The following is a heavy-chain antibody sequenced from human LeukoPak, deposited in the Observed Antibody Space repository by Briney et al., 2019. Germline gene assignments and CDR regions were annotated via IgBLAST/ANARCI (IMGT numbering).Heavy chain of an antibody. Sequence: GGSLRLSCAASGFTFSSYAMSWVRQAPGKGLEWVSAISGSGGSTYYADSVKGRFTISRDNSKNTLYLQMNSLRAEDTAVYYCASGNTYYNTFTGQDALNLWGQGTLVTVSS. V-gene: IGHV3-23*01. CDR1: GFTFSSYA. CDR2: ISGSGGST. D-gene: IGHD3-9*01. CDR3: ASGNTYYNTFTGQDALNL. J-gene: IGHJ3*01.